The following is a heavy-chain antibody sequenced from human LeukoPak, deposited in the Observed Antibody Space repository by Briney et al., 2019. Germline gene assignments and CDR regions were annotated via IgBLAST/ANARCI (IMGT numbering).Heavy chain of an antibody. CDR1: GGSISRGGYS. Sequence: PSETLSLTCAVSGGSISRGGYSWSWIRQPPGKGLEWIGYFYYSGSTYYNPSLKSRVTISLDTSKNQFSLKLRSVMAADTAVYYCARAYCVGDCTVLHIYFDNWGQGTLVTVSS. CDR3: ARAYCVGDCTVLHIYFDN. V-gene: IGHV4-30-4*07. CDR2: FYYSGST. J-gene: IGHJ4*02. D-gene: IGHD2-21*02.